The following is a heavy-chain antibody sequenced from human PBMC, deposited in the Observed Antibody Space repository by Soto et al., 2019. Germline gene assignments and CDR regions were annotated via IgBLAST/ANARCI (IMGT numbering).Heavy chain of an antibody. CDR3: ARVVGNYYDSSGYSLGAFDI. Sequence: QVQLVQSGAEVKKPGASVKVSCKASGYTFTSYGISWVRQAPGQGLEWMGWIRAYNGNTNYAQKLQGRVTMTTDTSTSTAYMELRSLRSDDTAVYYCARVVGNYYDSSGYSLGAFDIWGQGTMVTVSS. CDR2: IRAYNGNT. CDR1: GYTFTSYG. V-gene: IGHV1-18*01. D-gene: IGHD3-22*01. J-gene: IGHJ3*02.